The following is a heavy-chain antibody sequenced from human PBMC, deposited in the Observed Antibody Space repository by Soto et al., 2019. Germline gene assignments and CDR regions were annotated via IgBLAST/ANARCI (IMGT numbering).Heavy chain of an antibody. CDR2: LSGSGTST. D-gene: IGHD1-7*01. CDR3: ARNLIGGTTHRYWYYYAMHV. CDR1: GFTFSNFA. J-gene: IGHJ6*02. Sequence: RRLSCGASGFTFSNFAMSWVRQAPGGGLEWVSGLSGSGTSTLYADSVRGRFTISRDNANNTLYLQMNTLRSDDTARYYCARNLIGGTTHRYWYYYAMHVWGPGTTVTVYS. V-gene: IGHV3-23*01.